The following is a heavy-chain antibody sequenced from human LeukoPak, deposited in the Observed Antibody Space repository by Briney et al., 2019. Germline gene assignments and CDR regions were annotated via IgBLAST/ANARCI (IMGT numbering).Heavy chain of an antibody. J-gene: IGHJ4*02. CDR2: INPSGGST. Sequence: ASVKVSCKASGYTFTSYGISWVRQAPGQGLEWMGIINPSGGSTEYAQKFLARITVTRDTSTSTVYMELSSLRSEDTAVYYCARDGRPFDYWGQGTLVTVSS. V-gene: IGHV1-46*01. CDR3: ARDGRPFDY. CDR1: GYTFTSYG.